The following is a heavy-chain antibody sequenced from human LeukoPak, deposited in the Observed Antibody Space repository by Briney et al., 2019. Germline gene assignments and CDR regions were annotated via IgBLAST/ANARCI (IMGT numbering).Heavy chain of an antibody. J-gene: IGHJ4*02. D-gene: IGHD3-22*01. Sequence: ASVKVSCKASGYTFTSYYMHWVRQAPGQGLEWMGIINPSGGSTSYAQKFQGRVTMTRDTSTSTVYMELSSLRSEDTAVYYCARGGYYDSSGYYSYFDYWGQGTLVTVSS. CDR1: GYTFTSYY. CDR2: INPSGGST. V-gene: IGHV1-46*01. CDR3: ARGGYYDSSGYYSYFDY.